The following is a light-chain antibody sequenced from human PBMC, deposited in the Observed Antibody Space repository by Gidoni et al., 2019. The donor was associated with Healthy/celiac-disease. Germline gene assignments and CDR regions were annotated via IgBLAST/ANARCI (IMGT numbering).Light chain of an antibody. CDR3: QQRSNWPRYT. Sequence: IVLPQSPATLSLSPGERATLSCRASQSVSSYLAWYQQKPGQAPRLLIYDAANRATGIPARFSGSGSGTYFTLTISSLEPEDFAVYYCQQRSNWPRYTFGQGTKLEIK. J-gene: IGKJ2*01. CDR2: DAA. CDR1: QSVSSY. V-gene: IGKV3-11*01.